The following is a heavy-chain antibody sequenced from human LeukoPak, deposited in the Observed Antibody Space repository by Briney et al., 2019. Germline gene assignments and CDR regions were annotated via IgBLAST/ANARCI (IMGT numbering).Heavy chain of an antibody. Sequence: GGSLRLSCAASGFTFSSYAMSWVRQAPGKGLEWVSAISGSGGSTYYADSVKGRFTISRDNSKNTLYLQMNSLRAEDTAVYYCAKAYDFWSGPTYYFDYWGRGTLVTVSS. D-gene: IGHD3-3*01. J-gene: IGHJ4*02. CDR3: AKAYDFWSGPTYYFDY. CDR1: GFTFSSYA. CDR2: ISGSGGST. V-gene: IGHV3-23*01.